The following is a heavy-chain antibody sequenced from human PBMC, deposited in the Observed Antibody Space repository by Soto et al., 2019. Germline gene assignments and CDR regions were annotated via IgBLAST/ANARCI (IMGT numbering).Heavy chain of an antibody. Sequence: ASVKVSCKASGYTFTNFGVTWVRRAPGQGLEWMGWISAYTDTPNYAQKFQGRVTMTIDTSTSTAYMDLRSPTSDDTAVYYCARVIPGVEAWFDPWGQGTLVTVSS. J-gene: IGHJ5*02. CDR3: ARVIPGVEAWFDP. D-gene: IGHD2-2*01. V-gene: IGHV1-18*01. CDR1: GYTFTNFG. CDR2: ISAYTDTP.